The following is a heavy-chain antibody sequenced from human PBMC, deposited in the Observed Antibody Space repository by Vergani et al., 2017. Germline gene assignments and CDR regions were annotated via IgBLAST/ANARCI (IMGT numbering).Heavy chain of an antibody. CDR1: GGSISSYY. J-gene: IGHJ4*02. CDR2: IYYSGST. V-gene: IGHV4-59*01. CDR3: ARGVAAAGTAFDY. Sequence: QVQLQESGPGLVKPSETLSLTCTVSGGSISSYYWSWIRQSPGKGLEWIGYIYYSGSTNYNPSLKSRVTISVDTSKNQFSLKLSSVTAADTAVYYCARGVAAAGTAFDYWGQGTLVTVSS. D-gene: IGHD6-13*01.